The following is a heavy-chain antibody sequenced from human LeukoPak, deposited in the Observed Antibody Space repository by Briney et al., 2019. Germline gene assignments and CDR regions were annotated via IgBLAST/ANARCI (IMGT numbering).Heavy chain of an antibody. J-gene: IGHJ4*02. CDR3: ARIEGDNSLDY. V-gene: IGHV4-59*01. Sequence: TASETLSLTCTVSGGSISDYYWTWIRQPPGKGLEWIAYIHSSGSTNYNPSLKSRVIISVDTSRSQLSLKLSSVIAADTAVYYCARIEGDNSLDYWGQGTLVTVSS. CDR2: IHSSGST. D-gene: IGHD3-16*01. CDR1: GGSISDYY.